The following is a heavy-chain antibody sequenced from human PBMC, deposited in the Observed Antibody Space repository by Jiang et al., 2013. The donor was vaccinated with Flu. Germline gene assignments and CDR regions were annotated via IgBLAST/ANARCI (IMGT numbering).Heavy chain of an antibody. J-gene: IGHJ6*02. CDR1: GYTFINYG. D-gene: IGHD3-10*01. CDR3: AINFYGSGVYYYYAMDV. Sequence: GAEVKKPGASVKVSCKASGYTFINYGISWVRQAPGQGLEWMGWITADNGNTNYAQKFQGRVTMTTDTSTSTAYMELRSLRSDDTAMYYCAINFYGSGVYYYYAMDVWGQGTTVTVSS. CDR2: ITADNGNT. V-gene: IGHV1-18*04.